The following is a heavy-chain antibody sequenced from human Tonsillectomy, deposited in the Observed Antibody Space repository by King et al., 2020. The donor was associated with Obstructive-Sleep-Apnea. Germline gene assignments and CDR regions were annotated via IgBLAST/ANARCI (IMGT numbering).Heavy chain of an antibody. CDR3: ARAPKTYYYGAGSYPPLYYFDY. CDR1: GGSFSGYY. V-gene: IGHV4-34*01. CDR2: INHSGST. J-gene: IGHJ4*02. Sequence: QVQLQQWAAGLLKPSETLSLTCAVYGGSFSGYYWSWIRQPPGKGLEWIGEINHSGSTNYNPSLKSRVTISVDTSKNQFSLKLSSVTAADTAVYYCARAPKTYYYGAGSYPPLYYFDYWGQGTLVTVSS. D-gene: IGHD3-10*01.